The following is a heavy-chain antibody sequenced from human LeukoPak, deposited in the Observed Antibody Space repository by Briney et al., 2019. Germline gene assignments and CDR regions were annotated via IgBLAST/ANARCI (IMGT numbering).Heavy chain of an antibody. CDR1: GFTVSSNY. J-gene: IGHJ5*02. D-gene: IGHD3-22*01. CDR2: IYSGGST. V-gene: IGHV3-66*02. CDR3: ARDHYDSSGYYYAGWFDP. Sequence: GGSLRLSCAASGFTVSSNYMSWVRQAPGKGLEWVSVIYSGGSTYYADSVKGRFNISRDNSKNTLYLQMNSLRAEDTAVYYCARDHYDSSGYYYAGWFDPWGQGTLVTVSS.